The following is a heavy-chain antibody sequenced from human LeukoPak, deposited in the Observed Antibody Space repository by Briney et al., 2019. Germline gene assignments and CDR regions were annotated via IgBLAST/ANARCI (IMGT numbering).Heavy chain of an antibody. Sequence: SETLSLTCTVSGDSISSNSYYWGWIRQPPGKGLEWIGYIYHSGSTYYNPSLKSRVTISVDRSKNQFSLKLSSVTAADTAVYYCARHPPYCSSTSCYTGWFDPWGQGTLVTVSS. V-gene: IGHV4-39*07. CDR3: ARHPPYCSSTSCYTGWFDP. J-gene: IGHJ5*02. D-gene: IGHD2-2*02. CDR2: IYHSGST. CDR1: GDSISSNSYY.